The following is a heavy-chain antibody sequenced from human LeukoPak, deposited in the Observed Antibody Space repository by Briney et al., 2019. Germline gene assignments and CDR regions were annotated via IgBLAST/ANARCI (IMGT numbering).Heavy chain of an antibody. J-gene: IGHJ4*02. CDR3: ATSGTKWSLDY. V-gene: IGHV3-30*03. CDR2: ISYDGSNK. D-gene: IGHD2-15*01. Sequence: GGSLRLSCAASGFTFSSYSMNWVCQAPGKGLEWVAVISYDGSNKYYADSVKGRFTISRDNSKNTLYLQMNSLRAEDTAVYYCATSGTKWSLDYWGQGTLVTVSS. CDR1: GFTFSSYS.